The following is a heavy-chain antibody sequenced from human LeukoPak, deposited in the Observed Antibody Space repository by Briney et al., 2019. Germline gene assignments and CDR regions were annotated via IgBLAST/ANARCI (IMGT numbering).Heavy chain of an antibody. J-gene: IGHJ5*02. V-gene: IGHV4-59*08. D-gene: IGHD1-14*01. CDR1: GGSISSYY. Sequence: SETLSLTCTVSGGSISSYYWSWIRQPPGKGLEWIGYIYYSGSTNYNPSLKSRVTISVDTSKNQFSLKLSSVTAADTAVYYCARGGVRNSFDPWGQGTLVTVSS. CDR2: IYYSGST. CDR3: ARGGVRNSFDP.